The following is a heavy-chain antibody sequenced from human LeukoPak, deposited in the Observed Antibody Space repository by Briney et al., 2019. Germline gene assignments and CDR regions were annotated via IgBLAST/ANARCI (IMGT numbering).Heavy chain of an antibody. CDR2: INQDGGKK. CDR1: GFTFNSYC. V-gene: IGHV3-7*01. Sequence: QPGGSLRLSCAASGFTFNSYCMTWVRQAPGKGLEWVANINQDGGKKYYVDSVKGRFTVSRDNAKNSLYLQMNSLGAEDTAVYYCARDQKYYSYMYGWGKGTTVTV. J-gene: IGHJ6*03. CDR3: ARDQKYYSYMYG.